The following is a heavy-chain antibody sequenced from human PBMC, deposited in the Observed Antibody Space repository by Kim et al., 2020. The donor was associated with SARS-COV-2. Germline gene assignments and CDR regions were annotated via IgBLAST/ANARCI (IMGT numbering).Heavy chain of an antibody. Sequence: SETLSLTCAVSGGSISSSNWWSWVRQPPGKGLEWIGEIYHSGSTNYNPSLKSRVTISVDKSKNQFSLKLSSVTAADTAVYYCARGEYCSGGSCPFDYWGQGTLVTVSS. CDR2: IYHSGST. D-gene: IGHD2-15*01. CDR3: ARGEYCSGGSCPFDY. CDR1: GGSISSSNW. J-gene: IGHJ4*02. V-gene: IGHV4-4*02.